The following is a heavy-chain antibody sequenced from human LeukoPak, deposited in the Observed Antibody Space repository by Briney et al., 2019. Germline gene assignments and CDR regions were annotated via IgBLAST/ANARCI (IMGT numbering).Heavy chain of an antibody. V-gene: IGHV3-48*03. Sequence: GGSLRLSCAASGFSFSSYEMNWVRQAPGKGLEWVSYISSSGSSIYYADSVKGRFTISRDNAKNSLYLQMNSLRAEDTAVYYCARVMVRGMDVWGKGTTVTISS. CDR2: ISSSGSSI. D-gene: IGHD3-10*01. J-gene: IGHJ6*04. CDR3: ARVMVRGMDV. CDR1: GFSFSSYE.